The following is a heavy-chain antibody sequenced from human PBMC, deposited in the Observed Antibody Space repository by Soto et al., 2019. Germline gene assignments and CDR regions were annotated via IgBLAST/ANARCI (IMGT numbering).Heavy chain of an antibody. J-gene: IGHJ4*02. CDR1: GFTFSSYA. CDR2: ISGSGGST. CDR3: AKVGYDSSGYSGGFDY. Sequence: GGSLRLSCAASGFTFSSYAMSWVRQAPGKGLEWVSAISGSGGSTYYADSVKGRFTISRDNSKNTLYLQMNSLRAEDTAVYYCAKVGYDSSGYSGGFDYWGQGTLVTVSS. D-gene: IGHD3-22*01. V-gene: IGHV3-23*01.